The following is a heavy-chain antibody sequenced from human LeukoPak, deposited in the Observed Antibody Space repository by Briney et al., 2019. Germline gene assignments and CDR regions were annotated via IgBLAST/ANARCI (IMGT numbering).Heavy chain of an antibody. Sequence: GGSLRLSCAASGFTFSSYWMSWVRQAPGKGLEWVANIKQDGSEKYYVDSVKGRFTISRDNAKISLYLQMNSLRAEDTAVYYCARDTGSGSYDYWGQGTLVTVSS. J-gene: IGHJ4*02. CDR3: ARDTGSGSYDY. CDR2: IKQDGSEK. D-gene: IGHD3-10*01. V-gene: IGHV3-7*03. CDR1: GFTFSSYW.